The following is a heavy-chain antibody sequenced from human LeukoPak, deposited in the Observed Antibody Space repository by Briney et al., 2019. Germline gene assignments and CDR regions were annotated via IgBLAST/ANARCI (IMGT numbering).Heavy chain of an antibody. CDR3: ARDHAYRADY. CDR1: GFTFSNYW. CDR2: INQDESKK. Sequence: PGGSLRLSCAAYGFTFSNYWMCWIRQAPGKGLEWVANINQDESKKYYADSVKGRFTISRDNAKNSLYLQMSSLTAEDTAIYYCARDHAYRADYWGQGTLVTVSS. D-gene: IGHD2-2*01. V-gene: IGHV3-7*01. J-gene: IGHJ4*02.